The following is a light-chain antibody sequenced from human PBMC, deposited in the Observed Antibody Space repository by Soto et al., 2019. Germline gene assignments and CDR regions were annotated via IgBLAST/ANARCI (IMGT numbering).Light chain of an antibody. V-gene: IGLV2-18*02. CDR3: QSYDTSMSGYV. CDR2: EVS. Sequence: QSSLTQPPSVSGSPGQSVTISRTGTSTDFVGYNRVSWYQQPPGTAPKLMIYEVSNRPSGVPDRFSGSKSGTSASLAITGLQAEDEADYYCQSYDTSMSGYVFGTGTKVTVL. J-gene: IGLJ1*01. CDR1: STDFVGYNR.